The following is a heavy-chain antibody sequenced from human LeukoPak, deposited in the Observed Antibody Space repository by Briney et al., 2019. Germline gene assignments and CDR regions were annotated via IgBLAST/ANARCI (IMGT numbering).Heavy chain of an antibody. CDR1: SGSISGYY. CDR2: IYYSGST. V-gene: IGHV4-59*01. Sequence: SETLSLTCTVSSGSISGYYRTWIGQPPGKGLEWIGYIYYSGSTKYNPSLTSRVTISLDTSKNQFSLKLSSVTAADTAVYYCARSVAVPGTEIDYWGQGTPVTVSS. CDR3: ARSVAVPGTEIDY. D-gene: IGHD6-19*01. J-gene: IGHJ4*02.